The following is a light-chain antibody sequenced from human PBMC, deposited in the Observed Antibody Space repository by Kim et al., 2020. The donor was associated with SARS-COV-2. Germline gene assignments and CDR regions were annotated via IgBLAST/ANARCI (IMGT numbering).Light chain of an antibody. Sequence: VSPGHTARITCCGVKVGDKYTNWYQQRQGQSPVLVMSEDTKRPSGIPELFSGSNSGNTAALTISETQAVDEAAYYCQAWDSKTVVFGTGTKVTVL. CDR3: QAWDSKTVV. J-gene: IGLJ1*01. V-gene: IGLV3-1*01. CDR1: KVGDKY. CDR2: EDT.